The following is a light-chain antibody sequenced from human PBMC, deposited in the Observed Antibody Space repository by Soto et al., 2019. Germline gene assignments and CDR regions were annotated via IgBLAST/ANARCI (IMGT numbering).Light chain of an antibody. J-gene: IGKJ1*01. Sequence: EIVMTQSPATLSVSPGERATLSCRASQSVSSNLAWYQQKPGQAPRLLIYGASTRATGIPARFSGSGSGTDFTLTISSLQSEDFAVYYCQHYNNWPPWTFGQG. CDR3: QHYNNWPPWT. V-gene: IGKV3-15*01. CDR1: QSVSSN. CDR2: GAS.